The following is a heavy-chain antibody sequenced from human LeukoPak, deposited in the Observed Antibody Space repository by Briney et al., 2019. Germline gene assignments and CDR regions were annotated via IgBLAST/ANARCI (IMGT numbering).Heavy chain of an antibody. Sequence: SGPTLVHPTPTLTLTFTFSGFSLSTSGVGGGWIRQPPEKAPEWLALNEWDEDKRYNPSLKRRISITKENTKNQRVLTMTNMDPVDTATYYCAHSDAGSPPHFQHWGQGTLVTVSS. D-gene: IGHD3-10*01. V-gene: IGHV2-5*02. CDR3: AHSDAGSPPHFQH. J-gene: IGHJ1*01. CDR1: GFSLSTSGVG. CDR2: NEWDEDK.